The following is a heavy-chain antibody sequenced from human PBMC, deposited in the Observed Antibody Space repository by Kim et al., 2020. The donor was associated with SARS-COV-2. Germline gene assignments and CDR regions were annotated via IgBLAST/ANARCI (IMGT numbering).Heavy chain of an antibody. CDR1: GGTFSSYA. Sequence: SVKVSCKASGGTFSSYAISWVRQAPGQGLEWMGGIIPIFGTANYAQKFQGRVTITADESTSTAYMELSSLRSEDTAVYYCAIAAAGQDYYYYMDVWGKGTTVTVSS. CDR2: IIPIFGTA. CDR3: AIAAAGQDYYYYMDV. J-gene: IGHJ6*03. V-gene: IGHV1-69*13. D-gene: IGHD6-13*01.